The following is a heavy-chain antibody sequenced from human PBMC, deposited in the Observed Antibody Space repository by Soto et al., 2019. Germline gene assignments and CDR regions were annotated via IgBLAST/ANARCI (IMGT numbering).Heavy chain of an antibody. CDR2: IYPGDSDT. V-gene: IGHV5-51*01. CDR1: GYSFTSYW. D-gene: IGHD3-22*01. CDR3: ARQPSRGLLFYFYGMDV. Sequence: ESLKISCKGSGYSFTSYWIGLVRQMPGKGLEWMGIIYPGDSDTRYSPSFQGQVTISADKSISTAYLQWSSLKASDTAMYYCARQPSRGLLFYFYGMDVWGQGTTVTVSS. J-gene: IGHJ6*02.